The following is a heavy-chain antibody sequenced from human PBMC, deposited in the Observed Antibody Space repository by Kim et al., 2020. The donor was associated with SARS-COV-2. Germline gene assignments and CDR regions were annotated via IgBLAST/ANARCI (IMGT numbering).Heavy chain of an antibody. J-gene: IGHJ6*02. Sequence: YADSVKGRFTISRENSKRALFLQMNSLRIWETALYFCVKSLVREKDGMDAWGQGTMVTVSS. V-gene: IGHV3-9*01. CDR3: VKSLVREKDGMDA. D-gene: IGHD3-10*01.